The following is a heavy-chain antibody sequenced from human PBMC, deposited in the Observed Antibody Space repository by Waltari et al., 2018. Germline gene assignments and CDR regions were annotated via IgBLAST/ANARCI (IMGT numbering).Heavy chain of an antibody. J-gene: IGHJ4*02. CDR2: FDPEAGET. Sequence: QVQLVQSGAEVKKPGASVNVSCKVSGYTLTELSMHWVRQAPGKGLEWMGGFDPEAGETIEEKKFQGRVTMTEETSTDTAYMERSSLRSEDTAVYYCATGGATDYYDSSGYYSPLDYWGQGTLVTVSS. CDR3: ATGGATDYYDSSGYYSPLDY. CDR1: GYTLTELS. D-gene: IGHD3-22*01. V-gene: IGHV1-24*01.